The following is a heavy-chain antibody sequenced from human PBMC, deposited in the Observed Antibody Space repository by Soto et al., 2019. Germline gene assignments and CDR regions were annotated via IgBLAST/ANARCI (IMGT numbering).Heavy chain of an antibody. J-gene: IGHJ3*02. Sequence: PGGSLRLSCAASGFTFSSYWMSWVRQAPGKGLEWVANIKQDGSEKYYVDSVKGRFTISRDNAKNSLYLQMNSLRAEDTAVYYCARDGSEFDWLSHSPNDAFDIWGQGTMVTVSS. CDR2: IKQDGSEK. CDR3: ARDGSEFDWLSHSPNDAFDI. CDR1: GFTFSSYW. V-gene: IGHV3-7*05. D-gene: IGHD3-9*01.